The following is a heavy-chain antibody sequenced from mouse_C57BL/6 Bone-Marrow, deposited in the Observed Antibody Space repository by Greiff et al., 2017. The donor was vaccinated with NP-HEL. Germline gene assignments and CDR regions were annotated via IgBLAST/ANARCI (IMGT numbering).Heavy chain of an antibody. D-gene: IGHD1-1*01. CDR1: GYTFTSYW. CDR2: IDPSDSYT. CDR3: ARSGDYYGSSYFDY. Sequence: QVQLQQPGAELVMPGASVKLSCKASGYTFTSYWMHWVKQRPGQGLEWIGEIDPSDSYTNYNQKFKGKSTLTVDKSSSTAYMQLSSLTSEDSAVYDCARSGDYYGSSYFDYWGQGTTLTVSS. V-gene: IGHV1-69*01. J-gene: IGHJ2*01.